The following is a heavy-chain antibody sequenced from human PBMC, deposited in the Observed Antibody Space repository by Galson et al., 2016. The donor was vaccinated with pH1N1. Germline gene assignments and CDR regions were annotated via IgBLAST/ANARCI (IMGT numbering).Heavy chain of an antibody. CDR1: GYTFTSYY. V-gene: IGHV1-46*01. CDR2: INPIGGMA. Sequence: SVKVSCKASGYTFTSYYFHWVRQAPGLGLQWMGVINPIGGMATYTQNFQDRLTMTVDASTRTVYMELTSLRSEDTAVYYCVRDLGRLRDFWGQGPLVTVSS. CDR3: VRDLGRLRDF. D-gene: IGHD1-26*01. J-gene: IGHJ4*02.